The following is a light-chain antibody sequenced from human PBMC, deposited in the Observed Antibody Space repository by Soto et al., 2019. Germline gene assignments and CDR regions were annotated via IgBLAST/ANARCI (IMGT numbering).Light chain of an antibody. CDR1: QSVSSN. V-gene: IGKV3-20*01. Sequence: EIVMTQSPATLSVSPGERATLSCRASQSVSSNLAWYQQKPGQAPRLLIYGASLRATGIPDRFSGSGSGTDFTLTISRLEPEDLAVYHCQQYDGSVWTFGQGTKVDIK. CDR3: QQYDGSVWT. CDR2: GAS. J-gene: IGKJ1*01.